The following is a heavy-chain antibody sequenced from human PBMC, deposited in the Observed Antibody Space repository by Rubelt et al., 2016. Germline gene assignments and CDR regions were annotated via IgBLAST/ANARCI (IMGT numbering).Heavy chain of an antibody. Sequence: EVQLLESGGGLVQPGGSLRLSCAASGFTFSSYAMSWVRQAPGKGLEWVSAISGSGGSTYYADSVKGRVTISRDNAKNSLYLQMNSLRAEDTAFYHCVRGGAARPDYWGQGTLVTVSS. J-gene: IGHJ4*02. CDR3: VRGGAARPDY. CDR1: GFTFSSYA. V-gene: IGHV3-23*01. D-gene: IGHD6-6*01. CDR2: ISGSGGST.